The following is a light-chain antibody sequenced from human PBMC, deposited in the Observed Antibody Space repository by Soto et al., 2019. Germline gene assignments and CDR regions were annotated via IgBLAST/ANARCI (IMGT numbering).Light chain of an antibody. Sequence: DTVMTQSPLSLSVTPGEPASISCRSSQSLLHSNGYNYLDWYLQKPGQSPQLLIYLGSNRASGVPDRFSGSGSGTDFTLKISRVXXEDVGVYYCMQALQSPWTFGQGTKVX. CDR3: MQALQSPWT. CDR2: LGS. J-gene: IGKJ1*01. CDR1: QSLLHSNGYNY. V-gene: IGKV2-28*01.